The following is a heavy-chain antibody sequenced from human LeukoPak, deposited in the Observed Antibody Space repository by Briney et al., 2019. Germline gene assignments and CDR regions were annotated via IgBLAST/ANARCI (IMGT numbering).Heavy chain of an antibody. CDR1: GGSISSYY. CDR3: ARVTLYDSSGLWVRAYYYYYMDV. CDR2: IYTSGST. V-gene: IGHV4-4*07. J-gene: IGHJ6*03. Sequence: SETLSLTCTVSGGSISSYYWSWIRQPAGKGLEWIGRIYTSGSTNYNPSLKSRVTMSVDTSKNQFSLKLSSVTAADTAVYYCARVTLYDSSGLWVRAYYYYYMDVWGKGTTVTVSS. D-gene: IGHD3-22*01.